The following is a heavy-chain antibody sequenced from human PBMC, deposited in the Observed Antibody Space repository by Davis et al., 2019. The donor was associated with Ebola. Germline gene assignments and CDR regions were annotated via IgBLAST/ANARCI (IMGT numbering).Heavy chain of an antibody. CDR3: AKSLGMIVVATGAFDI. D-gene: IGHD3-22*01. CDR2: VSGSGSNT. V-gene: IGHV3-23*01. CDR1: GFNFNNYG. Sequence: PGGSLRLSCAAFGFNFNNYGMSWVRQAPGKGLQWVSTVSGSGSNTHYADSVKGRFTISRDNSKNTLYLQMNNLRAEDTAVYYCAKSLGMIVVATGAFDIWGQGTMVTVSS. J-gene: IGHJ3*02.